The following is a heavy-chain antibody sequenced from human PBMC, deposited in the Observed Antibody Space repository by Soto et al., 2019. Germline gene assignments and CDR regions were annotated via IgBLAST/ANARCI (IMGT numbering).Heavy chain of an antibody. Sequence: PETLSLTCAVYDGSFSGYYWSWIRQPPGKGLEWIGAINHSGTPNYHPSLKSRVPISVATSKTQFSLKLSSVTAADTPVYYCPRGGRSIEWDPGGQGTRVTVS. V-gene: IGHV4-34*01. J-gene: IGHJ5*02. CDR2: INHSGTP. D-gene: IGHD3-3*01. CDR1: DGSFSGYY. CDR3: PRGGRSIEWDP.